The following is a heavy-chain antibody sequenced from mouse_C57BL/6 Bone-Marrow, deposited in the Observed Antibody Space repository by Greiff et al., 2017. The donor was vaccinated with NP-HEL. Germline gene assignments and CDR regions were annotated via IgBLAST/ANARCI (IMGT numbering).Heavy chain of an antibody. V-gene: IGHV5-4*01. CDR2: ISDGGSYT. Sequence: EVKRVESGGGLVKPGGSLKLSCAASGFTFSSYAMSWVRQTPEKRLEWVATISDGGSYTYYPDNVKGRFTISRDNAKNNLYLQMSHLKSEDTAMYYCARDSLVAYWGQGTLVTVSA. CDR1: GFTFSSYA. CDR3: ARDSLVAY. J-gene: IGHJ3*01.